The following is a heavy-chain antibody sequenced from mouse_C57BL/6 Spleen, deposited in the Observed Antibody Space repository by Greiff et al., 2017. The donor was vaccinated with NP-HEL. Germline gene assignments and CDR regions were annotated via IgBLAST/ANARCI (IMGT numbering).Heavy chain of an antibody. J-gene: IGHJ4*01. CDR1: GFTFTDYY. Sequence: EVQVVESGGGLVQPGGSLSLSCAASGFTFTDYYMSWVRQPPGKALEWLGFIRNKANGYTTEYSASVKGRFTISRDNSQSILYLQMNALRAEDSATYYCARSGLPPYDYAMDYWGQGTSVTVAS. CDR2: IRNKANGYTT. V-gene: IGHV7-3*01. D-gene: IGHD6-1*01. CDR3: ARSGLPPYDYAMDY.